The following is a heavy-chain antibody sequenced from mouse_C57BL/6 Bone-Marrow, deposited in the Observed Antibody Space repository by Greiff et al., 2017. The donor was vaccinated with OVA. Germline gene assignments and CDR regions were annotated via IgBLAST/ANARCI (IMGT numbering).Heavy chain of an antibody. CDR3: ARREVGPFAY. CDR1: GYTFTSYG. D-gene: IGHD4-1*01. CDR2: IYPRSGNT. Sequence: VQLQQSGAELARPGASVKLSCKASGYTFTSYGISWVKQRTGQGLEWIGEIYPRSGNTYYNEKFKGKATLTADKSSGTAYMELRSLTSEDSAVYFCARREVGPFAYWGQGTLVTVSA. J-gene: IGHJ3*01. V-gene: IGHV1-81*01.